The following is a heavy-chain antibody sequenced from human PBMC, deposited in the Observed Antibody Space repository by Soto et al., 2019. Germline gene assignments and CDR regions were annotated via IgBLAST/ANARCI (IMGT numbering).Heavy chain of an antibody. CDR1: GGTFSSYT. CDR2: IIPILGIA. D-gene: IGHD6-6*01. V-gene: IGHV1-69*02. J-gene: IGHJ2*01. Sequence: SVKVSCKASGGTFSSYTISWVRQAPGQGLEWMGRIIPILGIANYAQKFQGRVTITADKSTSTAYMELSSLRSEDTAVYYCAREYSSSSFWYFDLWGRGTLLTVSS. CDR3: AREYSSSSFWYFDL.